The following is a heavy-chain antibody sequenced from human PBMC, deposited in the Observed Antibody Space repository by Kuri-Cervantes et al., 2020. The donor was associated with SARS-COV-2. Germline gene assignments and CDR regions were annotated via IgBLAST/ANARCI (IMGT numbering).Heavy chain of an antibody. CDR2: ISSSGNYI. J-gene: IGHJ4*02. Sequence: GESLKISCAASGFTFSNYGMNWVRQPPGKGLEWVSSISSSGNYIFYAHSLRGRFTVSRDSAKNSLYLQMNSLRAEDTAVYYCQAQLTFGGVFAQDDYWGQGTLVTVSS. CDR3: QAQLTFGGVFAQDDY. V-gene: IGHV3-21*01. D-gene: IGHD3-16*02. CDR1: GFTFSNYG.